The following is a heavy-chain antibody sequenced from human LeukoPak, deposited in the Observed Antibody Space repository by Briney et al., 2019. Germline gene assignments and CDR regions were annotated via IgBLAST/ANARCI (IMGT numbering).Heavy chain of an antibody. CDR2: IYYSGRT. J-gene: IGHJ4*02. D-gene: IGHD3-16*01. V-gene: IGHV4-39*01. Sequence: PSETLSLTCNVSGDSISSSSYYWGWIRQPPGKGLEWIGSIYYSGRTNYNPSLKSRVTISVGTSKNQFSLNLSSVTAADTAVYYCARQWGYFDYWGQGTLVTVSS. CDR3: ARQWGYFDY. CDR1: GDSISSSSYY.